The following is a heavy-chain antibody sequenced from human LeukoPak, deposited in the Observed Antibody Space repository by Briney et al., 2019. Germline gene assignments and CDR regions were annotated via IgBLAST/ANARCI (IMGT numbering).Heavy chain of an antibody. Sequence: GGSLRLSCAASGFTVSSNFMSWVRQAPGRGLELVSVIYSGGNTYYADSVRGRFTIFRDNSKNTLYLQMNSLRAEDTAMYYCARKYTYGLDWGQGTLVTVSS. D-gene: IGHD5-18*01. V-gene: IGHV3-66*01. J-gene: IGHJ4*02. CDR3: ARKYTYGLD. CDR1: GFTVSSNF. CDR2: IYSGGNT.